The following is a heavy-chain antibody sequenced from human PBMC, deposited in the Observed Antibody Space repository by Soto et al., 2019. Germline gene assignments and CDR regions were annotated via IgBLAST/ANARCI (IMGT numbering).Heavy chain of an antibody. V-gene: IGHV3-23*01. Sequence: VVSLRISCAASGFTFSSYAMSWFRQAPGKGLEWVSAISGSGGSTYYADSVKGRFTISRDNSKNTLYLQMNSLRAEDTAVYYCAKDVLGAGTSWKNYFDDWGQGTLVT. CDR1: GFTFSSYA. J-gene: IGHJ4*02. D-gene: IGHD6-19*01. CDR3: AKDVLGAGTSWKNYFDD. CDR2: ISGSGGST.